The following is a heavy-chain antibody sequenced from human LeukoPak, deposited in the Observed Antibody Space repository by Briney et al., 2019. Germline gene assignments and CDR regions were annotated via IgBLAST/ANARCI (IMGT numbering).Heavy chain of an antibody. D-gene: IGHD5-12*01. CDR3: ARGFRDSGYSGYDPGYFDY. V-gene: IGHV3-21*01. CDR2: ISSSSSYI. CDR1: GFTFSTYT. Sequence: GGSLRLSCAASGFTFSTYTMNWVRQAPGKGLEWVSSISSSSSYIYYADSVKGRFTISRDNAKNSLYLQMNSLRAEDTAVYYCARGFRDSGYSGYDPGYFDYWGQGTLVTVSS. J-gene: IGHJ4*02.